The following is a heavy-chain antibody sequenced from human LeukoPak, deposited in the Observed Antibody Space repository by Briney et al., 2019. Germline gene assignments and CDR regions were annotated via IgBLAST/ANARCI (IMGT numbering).Heavy chain of an antibody. CDR1: GFTFSSYA. CDR2: ISYDGSNK. D-gene: IGHD3-10*01. Sequence: GGSLRLSCAASGFTFSSYAMHWVRQAPGKGLEWVAVISYDGSNKYYADSVKGRFTISRDNSKNTLYLQMNSLRAEDTAVYYCARDYFGGTTDYYYYGMDVWGQGTTVTVSS. CDR3: ARDYFGGTTDYYYYGMDV. J-gene: IGHJ6*02. V-gene: IGHV3-30-3*01.